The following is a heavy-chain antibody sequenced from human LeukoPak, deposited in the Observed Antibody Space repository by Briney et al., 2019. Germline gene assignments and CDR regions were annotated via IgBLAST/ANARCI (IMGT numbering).Heavy chain of an antibody. CDR2: INPSGGST. CDR1: GYTFTSNY. V-gene: IGHV1-46*01. Sequence: ASVKVSGKASGYTFTSNYMHWVRQAPGQGLEWMGIINPSGGSTSYAQKFQGRVTMTRDTSTSTVYMELSSLRSEDTAVYYCARERGRPYYDFWSGYYERPYYFDYWGQGTLVTVSS. CDR3: ARERGRPYYDFWSGYYERPYYFDY. J-gene: IGHJ4*02. D-gene: IGHD3-3*01.